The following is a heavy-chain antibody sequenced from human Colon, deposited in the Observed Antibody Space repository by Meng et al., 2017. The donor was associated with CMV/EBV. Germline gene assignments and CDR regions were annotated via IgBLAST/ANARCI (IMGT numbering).Heavy chain of an antibody. CDR2: IEYDGGYS. D-gene: IGHD4-17*01. CDR1: GFIFSSYA. CDR3: AKFATVTTPADY. Sequence: GGSLRLSCAASGFIFSSYAMHWVRQAPGKGLEWVAFIEYDGGYSYYIDSVKGRFTISRDNSKKTLYLQMNNLSTEDTAVYYCAKFATVTTPADYWGQGTVVTVSS. J-gene: IGHJ4*02. V-gene: IGHV3-30*02.